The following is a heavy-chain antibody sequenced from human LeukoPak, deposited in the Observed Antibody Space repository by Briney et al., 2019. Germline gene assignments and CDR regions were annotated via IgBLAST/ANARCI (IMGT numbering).Heavy chain of an antibody. CDR2: IYPGDSDT. CDR3: ARLGVYGSGSYYDYFDY. V-gene: IGHV5-51*01. J-gene: IGHJ4*02. Sequence: GESLKISCKGSGYSFTSYWIGWVRQMPGKGLEWTGIIYPGDSDTRYSPSFQGQVTISADKSISTAYLQWSSLKASDTAMYYCARLGVYGSGSYYDYFDYWGQGTLVTVSS. D-gene: IGHD3-10*01. CDR1: GYSFTSYW.